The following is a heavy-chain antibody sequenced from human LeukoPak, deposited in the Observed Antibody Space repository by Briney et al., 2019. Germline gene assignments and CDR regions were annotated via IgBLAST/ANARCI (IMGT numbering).Heavy chain of an antibody. V-gene: IGHV5-51*01. CDR2: IYLDVSDT. Sequence: PGESLKISCKGSGYSFTTYWIGWVRQMPGIGLEWLGIIYLDVSDTRYSPSFQGQVTISADKSISTAYLQWSSLKASDTALYYCARHTGPMGKGYYYYYMDVWGKGTTVTVSS. CDR1: GYSFTTYW. CDR3: ARHTGPMGKGYYYYYMDV. D-gene: IGHD3-10*01. J-gene: IGHJ6*03.